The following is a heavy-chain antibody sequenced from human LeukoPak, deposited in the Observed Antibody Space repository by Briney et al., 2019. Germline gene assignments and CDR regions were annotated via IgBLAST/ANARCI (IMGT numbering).Heavy chain of an antibody. CDR2: INHSGST. J-gene: IGHJ6*02. Sequence: SETLSLTCAVYGGSFSGYYWGWIRQPPGKGLEWIGEINHSGSTNYNPSLKSRVTISVDTSKNQFSLKLSSVTAADTAVYYCASRYVWGSYRRYGMDVWGQGTTVTVSS. CDR1: GGSFSGYY. D-gene: IGHD3-16*02. CDR3: ASRYVWGSYRRYGMDV. V-gene: IGHV4-34*01.